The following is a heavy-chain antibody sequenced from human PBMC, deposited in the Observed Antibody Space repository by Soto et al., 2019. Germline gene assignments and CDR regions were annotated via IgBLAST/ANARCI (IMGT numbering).Heavy chain of an antibody. Sequence: QVQLQQSGPGLLKPSQTLSLTCAISGDSVSSNSAAWNWIRQSPSRGLEWLGRTYYRSKWYSDFALSVKSRITTTPDTSKNQFSLHLNSVTPEDTAVYFCARDQDEGAAAYPTYYYYGMDVWGQGTTVTVSS. V-gene: IGHV6-1*01. CDR1: GDSVSSNSAA. J-gene: IGHJ6*02. CDR2: TYYRSKWYS. CDR3: ARDQDEGAAAYPTYYYYGMDV. D-gene: IGHD1-26*01.